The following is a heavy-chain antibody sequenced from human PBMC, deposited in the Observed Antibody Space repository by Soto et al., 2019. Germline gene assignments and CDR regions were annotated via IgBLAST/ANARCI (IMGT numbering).Heavy chain of an antibody. CDR2: ISAYNGHT. Sequence: ASVKVSCKASGYTFTSYGITWVRQAPGQGLEWMGWISAYNGHTKFAQNLQDRVTMTTDTSTSTAYMELRSLRSDDTAVYYCARASRYYYDSSASWFYPWGQGTLVTVSS. CDR1: GYTFTSYG. V-gene: IGHV1-18*04. J-gene: IGHJ5*02. D-gene: IGHD3-22*01. CDR3: ARASRYYYDSSASWFYP.